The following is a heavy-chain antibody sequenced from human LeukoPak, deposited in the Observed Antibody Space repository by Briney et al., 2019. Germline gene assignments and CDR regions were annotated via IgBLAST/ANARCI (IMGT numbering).Heavy chain of an antibody. J-gene: IGHJ4*02. Sequence: GGSLRLSCAASGFTFSTYSMTCVRQAPGKGLEWVSSITADSYYIYYADSVRGRFTISRDNGKNSLFLQMNSLRAEDTAVYHCAKATGYYYDSSGVGYWGQGTLVTVSS. CDR2: ITADSYYI. V-gene: IGHV3-21*01. D-gene: IGHD3-22*01. CDR3: AKATGYYYDSSGVGY. CDR1: GFTFSTYS.